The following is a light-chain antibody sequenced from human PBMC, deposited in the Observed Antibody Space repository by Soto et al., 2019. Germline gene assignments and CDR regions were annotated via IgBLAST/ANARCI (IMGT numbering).Light chain of an antibody. Sequence: DIQMTQSPSTLSASVGDRVTITCRASQSISPWLAWYQQRPGKAPKVLMYTTSTLQAGVPSRFSGSGYGTEFNLTLSGLQPDDFAPYYCQQYKTYSRTFGQGTKVEI. CDR2: TTS. CDR3: QQYKTYSRT. CDR1: QSISPW. J-gene: IGKJ1*01. V-gene: IGKV1-5*03.